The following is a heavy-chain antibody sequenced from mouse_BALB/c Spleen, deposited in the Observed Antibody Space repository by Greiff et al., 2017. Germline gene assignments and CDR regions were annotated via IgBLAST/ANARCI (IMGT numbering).Heavy chain of an antibody. CDR2: IGHGTGGT. J-gene: IGHJ3*01. D-gene: IGHD2-10*01. CDR1: GFTFSDYE. V-gene: IGHV1-15*01. Sequence: VKLQQSGAELVRPGASVKLSCTASGFTFSDYEMHWVQQTPVQGLEWIGAIGHGTGGTAYNQKFKGKVTLTADKSSSTAYMKLRSLTSEDSAFYYYSTYYRNSSWFAYWGQGTLVTVSA. CDR3: STYYRNSSWFAY.